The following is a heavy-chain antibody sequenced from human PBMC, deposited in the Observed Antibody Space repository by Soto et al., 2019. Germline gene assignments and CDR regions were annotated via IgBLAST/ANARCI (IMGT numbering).Heavy chain of an antibody. Sequence: SETLSLTCTVSGGSIISYYWSWIRQPAGKGLEWIGRIYTSGSTNYNPSLKSRVTMSVDTSKNQFSLKLSSVTAADTAVYYCARGGGDFWSGYYLDYWGQGTLVTVSS. CDR3: ARGGGDFWSGYYLDY. CDR1: GGSIISYY. V-gene: IGHV4-4*07. J-gene: IGHJ4*02. D-gene: IGHD3-3*01. CDR2: IYTSGST.